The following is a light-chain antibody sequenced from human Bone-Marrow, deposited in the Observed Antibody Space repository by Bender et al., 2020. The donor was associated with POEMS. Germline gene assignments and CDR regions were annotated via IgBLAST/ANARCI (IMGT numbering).Light chain of an antibody. V-gene: IGLV1-44*01. CDR2: SSL. Sequence: QSVLTQPPSASGTPGQRVTISCSGGSSNIGAHAVNWYQHLPGTAPKPLIYSSLRRPSEVPVRFSGSRSGTSASLAISGLQSEDEADYYCAVWDDSLNGWVFGGGTKLTVL. CDR3: AVWDDSLNGWV. J-gene: IGLJ3*02. CDR1: SSNIGAHA.